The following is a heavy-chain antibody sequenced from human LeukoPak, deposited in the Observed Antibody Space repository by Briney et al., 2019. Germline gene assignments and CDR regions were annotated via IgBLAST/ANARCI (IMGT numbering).Heavy chain of an antibody. CDR2: IYHSGST. CDR3: ARNRSLTATPGFDH. CDR1: GYSIRSGDY. D-gene: IGHD2-21*02. J-gene: IGHJ4*02. V-gene: IGHV4-38-2*01. Sequence: PSETLSLTCAVSGYSIRSGDYWGWIRQSPGKGLEWIGSIYHSGSTHYNPSLKSRVTISVDTSKNQFSLMLSSVTAADTAVYYCARNRSLTATPGFDHWGQGTLVTVSS.